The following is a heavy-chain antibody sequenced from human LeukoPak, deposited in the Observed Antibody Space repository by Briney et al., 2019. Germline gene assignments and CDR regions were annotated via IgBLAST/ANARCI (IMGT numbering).Heavy chain of an antibody. J-gene: IGHJ4*02. D-gene: IGHD6-13*01. CDR2: IKQDGSEK. CDR3: SRDTVAAPAGDY. CDR1: GFTFSSYG. Sequence: GRSLRLSCAASGFTFSSYGMHWVRQAPGKGLEWVANIKQDGSEKNYVDSVKGRFTISRDNAKNSLYLQMSSLRVEDTAVYYCSRDTVAAPAGDYWGQGTLVTVSS. V-gene: IGHV3-7*01.